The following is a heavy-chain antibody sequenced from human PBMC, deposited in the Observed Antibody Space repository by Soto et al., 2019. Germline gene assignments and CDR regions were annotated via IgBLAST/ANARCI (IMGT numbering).Heavy chain of an antibody. CDR2: IKEDGGVK. Sequence: GGSLRLSCAASGFTFSTYWMSWVRHAPGKGPEFVANIKEDGGVKNYVDSVRGRFNISRDNAKNSVYLQMNSLRSEDTAVYYCARDPGSSAFDIWGQGAVVTVSS. CDR3: ARDPGSSAFDI. J-gene: IGHJ3*02. D-gene: IGHD2-2*01. V-gene: IGHV3-7*04. CDR1: GFTFSTYW.